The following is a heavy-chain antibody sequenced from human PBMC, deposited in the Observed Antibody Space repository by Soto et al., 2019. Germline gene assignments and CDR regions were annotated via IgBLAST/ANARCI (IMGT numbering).Heavy chain of an antibody. CDR2: ISSTSNTR. J-gene: IGHJ2*01. CDR1: GFTFSIYN. CDR3: ARDGYCSGGSCYTWYFDL. D-gene: IGHD2-15*01. V-gene: IGHV3-48*01. Sequence: GGSLRLSCAASGFTFSIYNMNWVRQAPGKGLEWISYISSTSNTRYYADSVKGRFTISRDNAKNSLYLQMDSLRAEDTAVYYCARDGYCSGGSCYTWYFDLWGRGTLVTVSS.